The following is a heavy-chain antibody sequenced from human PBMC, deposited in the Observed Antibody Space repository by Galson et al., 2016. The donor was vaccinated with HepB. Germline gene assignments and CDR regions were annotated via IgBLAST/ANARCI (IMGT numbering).Heavy chain of an antibody. V-gene: IGHV3-30*03. J-gene: IGHJ4*02. D-gene: IGHD3-10*01. CDR1: GFRLNTFG. Sequence: SLRLSCAASGFRLNTFGMNWVRQAPGKGLEWVAVISYDGTEKDYADSVRGRFTVSRDNSKKTLSLEMNRLRGEDTAVYYCATSPPAVYGRSYLDLWGQGTLVTVSS. CDR2: ISYDGTEK. CDR3: ATSPPAVYGRSYLDL.